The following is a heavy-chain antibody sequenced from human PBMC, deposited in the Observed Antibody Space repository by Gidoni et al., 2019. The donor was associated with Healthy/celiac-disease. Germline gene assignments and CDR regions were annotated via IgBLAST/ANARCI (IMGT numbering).Heavy chain of an antibody. D-gene: IGHD2-8*01. CDR3: AKAYACTNGVCFALFDY. J-gene: IGHJ4*02. V-gene: IGHV3-23*01. CDR1: GFTFSSYA. CDR2: ISGSGGST. Sequence: EVQLLESGGGLVQPGGSLRLHCAASGFTFSSYAMSWVRQAPGKGLEWVSAISGSGGSTYYADSVKGRFTISRDNSKNTLYLQMNSLRAEDTAVYYCAKAYACTNGVCFALFDYWGQGTLVTVSS.